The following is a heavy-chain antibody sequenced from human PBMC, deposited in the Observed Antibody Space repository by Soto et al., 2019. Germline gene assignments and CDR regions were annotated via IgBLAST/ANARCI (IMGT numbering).Heavy chain of an antibody. CDR2: INPDSGAT. CDR3: ARGDYGTGGYPFPYFDY. V-gene: IGHV1-2*02. CDR1: GYSFTGYY. Sequence: HEHLVQSGAEVKRPGASLKVSCKASGYSFTGYYIHWVRQAPGQGLEWMGWINPDSGATNYAQNCQVRVTLTSDTSISTASMDLTSLTSNDTAVYYCARGDYGTGGYPFPYFDYWGQGTLVIVSS. D-gene: IGHD2-8*02. J-gene: IGHJ4*02.